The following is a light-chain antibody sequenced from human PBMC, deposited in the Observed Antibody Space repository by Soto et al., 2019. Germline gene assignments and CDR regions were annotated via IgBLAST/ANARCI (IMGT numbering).Light chain of an antibody. CDR3: QTWGTGIVV. Sequence: QLVLTQSPSASASLGDSVKLTCTLSSGHSSYAIAWHQQQPEKGPRYLMKLNSDGRHSKGDGIPDRFSGSSSGAERYLTISSLQSEDEADYYCQTWGTGIVVFGGGTKLTVL. V-gene: IGLV4-69*02. CDR2: LNSDGRH. CDR1: SGHSSYA. J-gene: IGLJ2*01.